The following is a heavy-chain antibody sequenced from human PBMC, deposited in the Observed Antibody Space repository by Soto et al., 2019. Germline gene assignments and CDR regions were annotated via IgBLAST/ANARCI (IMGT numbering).Heavy chain of an antibody. CDR3: AKGRGAVVVPAAITWFDP. CDR1: GFTFSSYA. CDR2: ISGSGGST. V-gene: IGHV3-23*01. J-gene: IGHJ5*02. Sequence: GGSLRLSCAASGFTFSSYAMSWVRQAPGKGLEWVSAISGSGGSTYYADSVKGRFTISRDNSKNTLYLQMNSLRAEDTAVYYCAKGRGAVVVPAAITWFDPWGQGTLVTVSS. D-gene: IGHD2-2*01.